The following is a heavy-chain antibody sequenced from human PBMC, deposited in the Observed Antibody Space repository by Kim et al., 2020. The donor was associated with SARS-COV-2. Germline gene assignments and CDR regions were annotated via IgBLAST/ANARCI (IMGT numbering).Heavy chain of an antibody. CDR2: IIPIFGTA. Sequence: SVKVSCKASGGTFSSYAISWVRQAPGQGLEWMGGIIPIFGTANYAQKFQGRVTITADESTSTAYMELSSLRSEDTAVYYCARSVYCSSTSCYAYGYNWFDPWGQGTLVTVSS. D-gene: IGHD2-2*01. V-gene: IGHV1-69*13. CDR1: GGTFSSYA. J-gene: IGHJ5*02. CDR3: ARSVYCSSTSCYAYGYNWFDP.